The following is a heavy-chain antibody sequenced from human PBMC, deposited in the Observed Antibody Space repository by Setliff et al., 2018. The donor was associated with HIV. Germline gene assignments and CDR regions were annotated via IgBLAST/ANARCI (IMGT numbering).Heavy chain of an antibody. CDR2: IHTSTGKP. CDR1: GYSFTTYS. CDR3: ARNSPFPPSSGAHFDF. D-gene: IGHD3-22*01. J-gene: IGHJ4*02. Sequence: ASVKVSCKASGYSFTTYSINWLRQAPGQGPEWMGWIHTSTGKPTYVRDFTGRFVFSLDTSVNTAFLQINDLKTEDTAVYYCARNSPFPPSSGAHFDFWGPGTLVTVS. V-gene: IGHV7-4-1*02.